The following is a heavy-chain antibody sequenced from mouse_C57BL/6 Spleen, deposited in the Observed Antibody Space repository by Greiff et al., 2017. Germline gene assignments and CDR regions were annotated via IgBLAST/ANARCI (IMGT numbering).Heavy chain of an antibody. Sequence: VQLQQPGAELVKPGASVQLSCKASGYTFTSYWMHWVKQRPGQGLEWIGMIHPNSGSTNYNEKFKSKATLTVDKSSSTAYMQLSSLTSEDSAVYYCARPGYDYDGYYFDYWGQGTTLTVSS. CDR1: GYTFTSYW. D-gene: IGHD2-4*01. V-gene: IGHV1-64*01. CDR3: ARPGYDYDGYYFDY. CDR2: IHPNSGST. J-gene: IGHJ2*01.